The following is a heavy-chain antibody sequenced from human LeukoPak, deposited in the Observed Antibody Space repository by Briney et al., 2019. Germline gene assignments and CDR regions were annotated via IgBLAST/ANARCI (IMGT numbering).Heavy chain of an antibody. J-gene: IGHJ3*02. Sequence: GASVKVSCKASGYTFTGNYMHWVRQAPGQGLEWMGWINPNSGGTNYAQKFQGRVTMTRDTSISTAYMELSRLRSDDTAVYYCARDSFAGRYYEGAFDIWGQGTMVTVSS. CDR3: ARDSFAGRYYEGAFDI. CDR1: GYTFTGNY. D-gene: IGHD3-22*01. CDR2: INPNSGGT. V-gene: IGHV1-2*02.